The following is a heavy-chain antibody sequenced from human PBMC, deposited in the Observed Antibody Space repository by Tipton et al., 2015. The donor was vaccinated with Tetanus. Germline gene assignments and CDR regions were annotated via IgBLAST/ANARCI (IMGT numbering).Heavy chain of an antibody. D-gene: IGHD2-21*02. CDR2: ISDSGRT. CDR3: VRDHARACGGDCYPGGFDI. Sequence: TLSLTCTVSGGSIRSGDYQWNWIRQPPGKGLEWLAYISDSGRTNSNYSLKSRITISRDTSKNQFSLRLTSVTDADTAVYYCVRDHARACGGDCYPGGFDIWGQGTMVSVSS. CDR1: GGSIRSGDYQ. V-gene: IGHV4-61*08. J-gene: IGHJ3*02.